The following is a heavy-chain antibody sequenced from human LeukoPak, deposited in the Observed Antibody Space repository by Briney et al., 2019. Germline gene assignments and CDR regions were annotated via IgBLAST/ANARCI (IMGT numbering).Heavy chain of an antibody. CDR1: GFTFSSYW. Sequence: GGSLRLSCAASGFTFSSYWMHWVRQAPGTGLVWVSRINSDGSSTSYADSVKGRFTISRDNAKNTLYLQMNSLRAEDTAVYYCARESSVGAHKAFDYWGQGTLVTVSS. V-gene: IGHV3-74*01. D-gene: IGHD1-26*01. CDR3: ARESSVGAHKAFDY. J-gene: IGHJ4*02. CDR2: INSDGSST.